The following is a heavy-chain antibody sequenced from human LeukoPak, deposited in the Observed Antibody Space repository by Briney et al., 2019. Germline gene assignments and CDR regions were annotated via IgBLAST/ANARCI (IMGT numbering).Heavy chain of an antibody. D-gene: IGHD7-27*01. CDR3: MCWGTDNH. J-gene: IGHJ4*02. CDR2: INPGGNEI. CDR1: GFTVSSNY. Sequence: GGSLRLSCAASGFTVSSNYMSWVRQAPGKGLEWVANINPGGNEIRSVDSVKGRSIISRDNAKNSLDLQMSSLRVEDTAVYYCMCWGTDNHWGQGILVTVSS. V-gene: IGHV3-7*01.